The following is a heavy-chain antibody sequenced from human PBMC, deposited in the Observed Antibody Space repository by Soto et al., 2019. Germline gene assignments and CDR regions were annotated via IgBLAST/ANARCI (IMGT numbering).Heavy chain of an antibody. J-gene: IGHJ4*02. CDR1: GFTFSAYS. CDR3: ARDEGDLGDYVFDH. Sequence: EVQLVESGGGLVEPGGSLRLSCAASGFTFSAYSMNWVRQTPGRGLEWVSSISGGGSYIYYADSVKGRFSISRDNAKRSVYLQMSSLRAEDTAMYFCARDEGDLGDYVFDHWGQGILVTVSS. CDR2: ISGGGSYI. V-gene: IGHV3-21*01. D-gene: IGHD4-17*01.